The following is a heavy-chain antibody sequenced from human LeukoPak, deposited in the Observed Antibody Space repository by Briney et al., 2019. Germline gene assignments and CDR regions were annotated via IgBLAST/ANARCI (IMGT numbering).Heavy chain of an antibody. Sequence: GGSLRLSCAASGFTFSSYSMNWVRQAPGKGLEWISYISSTSTTVLYADSVKGRFTISRDNAKNSLDLQMNSLRAEDTAVYYCARDRVTYTTSVDPLDYWGQGTLVTVSS. D-gene: IGHD2-2*02. CDR1: GFTFSSYS. V-gene: IGHV3-48*01. CDR3: ARDRVTYTTSVDPLDY. J-gene: IGHJ4*02. CDR2: ISSTSTTV.